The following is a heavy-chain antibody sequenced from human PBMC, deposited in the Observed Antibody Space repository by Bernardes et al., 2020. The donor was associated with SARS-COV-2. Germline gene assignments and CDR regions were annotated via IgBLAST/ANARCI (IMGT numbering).Heavy chain of an antibody. J-gene: IGHJ4*02. V-gene: IGHV1-8*01. CDR3: ARSIPLGSGWFHLDY. Sequence: ASVKVSCKASGFNFSSYEISWVRQASGQGLEWMGRVNPTSGSTGYAQKFQGRVTMTRDTSISSAYMELTGLTSEDAAVYFCARSIPLGSGWFHLDYWGPGTVVIVSS. CDR1: GFNFSSYE. CDR2: VNPTSGST. D-gene: IGHD6-19*01.